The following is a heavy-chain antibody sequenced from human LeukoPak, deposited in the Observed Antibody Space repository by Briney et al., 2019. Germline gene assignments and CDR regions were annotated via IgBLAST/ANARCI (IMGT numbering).Heavy chain of an antibody. D-gene: IGHD2-15*01. V-gene: IGHV1-69*06. J-gene: IGHJ6*03. CDR3: ARDLVATHCSGGSCYYYYYYMDV. Sequence: SVKVSCKASGGTFSSYAISWVRQAPGQGLEWMGGIIPIFGTANYAQKFQGRVTITADKSTSTAYMKLSSLRSEDTAVYYCARDLVATHCSGGSCYYYYYYMDVWGKGTTVTVSS. CDR2: IIPIFGTA. CDR1: GGTFSSYA.